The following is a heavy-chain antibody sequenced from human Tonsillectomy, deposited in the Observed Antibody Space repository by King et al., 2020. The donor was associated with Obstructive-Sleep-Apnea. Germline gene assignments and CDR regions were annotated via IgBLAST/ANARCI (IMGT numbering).Heavy chain of an antibody. D-gene: IGHD3-3*01. CDR1: GDSISSRNW. Sequence: VQLQESGPGLVKPSETLSLTCAVSGDSISSRNWWSWVRRPPGKGLEWIGEINYRGGTNYNPSLKVRLTISLDKSKNPFSLTLSSVTAADTAVYYCAGASDYDFWSGSRNDAFDIWGQGTMVTVSS. CDR2: INYRGGT. CDR3: AGASDYDFWSGSRNDAFDI. J-gene: IGHJ3*02. V-gene: IGHV4-4*02.